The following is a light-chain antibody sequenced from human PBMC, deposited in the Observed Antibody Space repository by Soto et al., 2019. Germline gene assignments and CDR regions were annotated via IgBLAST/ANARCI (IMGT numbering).Light chain of an antibody. CDR1: SSDVLSYNL. CDR2: EVS. J-gene: IGLJ2*01. V-gene: IGLV2-23*02. Sequence: QSALTRPASVSGSPGQSITISCTGTSSDVLSYNLVSWYQQHPGKAPKLMIFEVSKRPSGLSNRFSGSKSGDTASLTISGLQTEDEADYYCCSYAGGNTLIFGGGTKLTVL. CDR3: CSYAGGNTLI.